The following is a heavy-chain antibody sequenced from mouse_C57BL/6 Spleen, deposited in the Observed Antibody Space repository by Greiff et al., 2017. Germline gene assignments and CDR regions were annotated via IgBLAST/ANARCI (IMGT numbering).Heavy chain of an antibody. CDR2: IYPGDGDT. Sequence: QVQLQQSGAGLVKPGASVKISCKASGYAFSSYWMNWVKQRPGKGLEWIGQIYPGDGDTNYNGKFKGKATLTADKSSSTAYMQLSSLTSEDSAVYFCARGEGLLRFPFAYWGQGTLVTVSA. J-gene: IGHJ3*01. V-gene: IGHV1-80*01. D-gene: IGHD2-13*01. CDR3: ARGEGLLRFPFAY. CDR1: GYAFSSYW.